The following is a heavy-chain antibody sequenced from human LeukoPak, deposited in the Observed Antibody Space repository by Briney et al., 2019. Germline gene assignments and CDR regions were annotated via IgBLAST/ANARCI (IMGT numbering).Heavy chain of an antibody. CDR3: ASARGDYGWFDP. D-gene: IGHD4-17*01. Sequence: PSQTLSLTCAVSGGSISSGGYSWSWIRQPPGKGLEWIGYIYHSGSTYYNPSLKSRVTISVDRSKNQLSLKLSSVTAADTAVYYCASARGDYGWFDPWGQGTLVTVSS. CDR2: IYHSGST. V-gene: IGHV4-30-2*01. CDR1: GGSISSGGYS. J-gene: IGHJ5*02.